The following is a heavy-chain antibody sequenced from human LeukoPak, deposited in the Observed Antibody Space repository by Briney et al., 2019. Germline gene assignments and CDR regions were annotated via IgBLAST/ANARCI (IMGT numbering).Heavy chain of an antibody. V-gene: IGHV3-23*01. CDR2: ISGSGGST. J-gene: IGHJ4*02. CDR1: GFTFGSYG. Sequence: PGGSLRLSCAASGFTFGSYGMSWVRQAPGKGLEWVSAISGSGGSTYYADSVKGRFTISRDNSKNSLYLQMNSLRAEDTAVYYCARVRYFDWLYPTFDYWGQGTLVTVSS. CDR3: ARVRYFDWLYPTFDY. D-gene: IGHD3-9*01.